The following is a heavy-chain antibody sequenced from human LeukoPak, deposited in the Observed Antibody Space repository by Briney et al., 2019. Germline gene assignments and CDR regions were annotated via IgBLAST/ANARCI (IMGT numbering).Heavy chain of an antibody. J-gene: IGHJ4*02. V-gene: IGHV3-64*01. D-gene: IGHD3-10*01. CDR2: ISTSGSSA. CDR3: ARAPSYYGSARYYFDY. Sequence: SGGSLRLSCAASGFTFSSYSMHWVRQAPGKGLEYVSAISTSGSSAYYANSVKGRFITSRDNSKNTLYLQMGSLRTEDMAVYYCARAPSYYGSARYYFDYWGQGALVTVSS. CDR1: GFTFSSYS.